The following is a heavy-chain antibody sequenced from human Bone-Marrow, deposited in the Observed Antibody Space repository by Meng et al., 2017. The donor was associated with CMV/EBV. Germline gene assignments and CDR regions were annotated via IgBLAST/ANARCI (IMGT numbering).Heavy chain of an antibody. J-gene: IGHJ4*02. V-gene: IGHV4-38-2*02. Sequence: GSLRLSCTVSSYSISSGYYWGWIRQPPGKGLEWIGSIYHSGSTYYNPSLKSRVTISVDTSKNQFSLKLSSVTAADTAVYYCARAAPFSGSYWVDYWGQGTLVTVSS. CDR2: IYHSGST. D-gene: IGHD1-26*01. CDR1: SYSISSGYY. CDR3: ARAAPFSGSYWVDY.